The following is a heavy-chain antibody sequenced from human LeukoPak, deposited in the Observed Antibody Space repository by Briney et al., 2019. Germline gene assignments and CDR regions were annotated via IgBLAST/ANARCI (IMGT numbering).Heavy chain of an antibody. V-gene: IGHV3-7*01. D-gene: IGHD3-22*01. CDR2: IKQDGSEK. CDR3: ARVPPTNYYDSSGYVDY. CDR1: GFTFSSYW. J-gene: IGHJ4*02. Sequence: GGSLRLSCAASGFTFSSYWMSWVRQAPGKGLEWVANIKQDGSEKYYVDSVKGRFAISRDNAKNSLYLQMNSLRAEDTAVYYCARVPPTNYYDSSGYVDYWGQGTLVTVSS.